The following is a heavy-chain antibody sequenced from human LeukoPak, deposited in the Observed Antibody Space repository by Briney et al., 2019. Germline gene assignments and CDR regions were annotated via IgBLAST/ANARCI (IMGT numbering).Heavy chain of an antibody. J-gene: IGHJ4*02. CDR1: GYTFTSYG. Sequence: AASVKVSCKASGYTFTSYGISWVRQAPGQGLEWMGWISAYNGNTNYAQKLQGRVTMTTDTSTSTAYMELSSLRSDDTAVYYCAREGRQGTGGWYYFDYWGQGTLVTVSS. CDR3: AREGRQGTGGWYYFDY. D-gene: IGHD2-8*02. CDR2: ISAYNGNT. V-gene: IGHV1-18*01.